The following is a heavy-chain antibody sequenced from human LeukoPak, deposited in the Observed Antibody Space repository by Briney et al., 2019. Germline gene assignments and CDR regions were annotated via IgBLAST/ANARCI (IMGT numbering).Heavy chain of an antibody. Sequence: PGGSLRLSCAASRFTFSSYWMTWVRQAPGKGLERVANIKQDGSEKYYVGSVKGRFTISRDNTKNLLYLQMNSLRAEDTAVYYCAREGGYGGVFDYWGQGTLVTVSS. CDR3: AREGGYGGVFDY. J-gene: IGHJ4*02. V-gene: IGHV3-7*05. CDR2: IKQDGSEK. D-gene: IGHD5-12*01. CDR1: RFTFSSYW.